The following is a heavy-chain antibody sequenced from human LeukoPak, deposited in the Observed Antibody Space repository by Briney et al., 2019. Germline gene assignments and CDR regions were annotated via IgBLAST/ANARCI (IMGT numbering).Heavy chain of an antibody. CDR3: ARDSRNAWSEYFQH. D-gene: IGHD2-2*01. Sequence: PGGSLRLSCAASGFTFSNYWMTWVRQAPGKGLEWVANIKQDGSEKYYVDSVKGRFTISRDNAKSSLYLQLNSLRVEDTAVYYCARDSRNAWSEYFQHWGQGTLVTVSS. CDR2: IKQDGSEK. V-gene: IGHV3-7*01. J-gene: IGHJ1*01. CDR1: GFTFSNYW.